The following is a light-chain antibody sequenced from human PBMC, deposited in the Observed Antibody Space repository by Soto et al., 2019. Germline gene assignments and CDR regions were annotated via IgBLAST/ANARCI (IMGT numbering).Light chain of an antibody. CDR3: QQYGSSPLT. V-gene: IGKV3-20*01. CDR1: QSVSSSY. Sequence: EIVLTQSPGTLSLSPGERATLSCRASQSVSSSYLAWYQQKPGQAPRLLIYGASSRATGIPDRFSGSGSGTDFTLTISRLETEDVAVYYCQQYGSSPLTFGGVTKVEIK. J-gene: IGKJ4*01. CDR2: GAS.